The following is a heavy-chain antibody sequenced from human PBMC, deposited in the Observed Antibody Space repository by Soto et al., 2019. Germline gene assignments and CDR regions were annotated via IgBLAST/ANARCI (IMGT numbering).Heavy chain of an antibody. CDR2: TGIHGDG. V-gene: IGHV3-23*01. CDR1: GFTFSVYA. J-gene: IGHJ3*01. Sequence: PGGSLRLSCEASGFTFSVYAITWVRQAPGKGLDWVSSTGIHGDGYYAESVKGRFTISRDDSKSTLFLQMDSLRAEDTAVYYCAKDRINGNSVWDPFDVWGQGTMVTVSS. D-gene: IGHD2-8*01. CDR3: AKDRINGNSVWDPFDV.